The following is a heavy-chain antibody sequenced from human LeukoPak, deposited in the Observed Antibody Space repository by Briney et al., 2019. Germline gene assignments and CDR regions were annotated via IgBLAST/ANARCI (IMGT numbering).Heavy chain of an antibody. CDR3: ARQEVTLVRGVGGPYFDF. V-gene: IGHV3-21*01. Sequence: GGSLTHSCAASRFTFSDYSMNWVRQAPGKGLEWVSSISSGSSYIYYADSVKGRFTISRDNAKNSLYLQMNSLRAEDTAVYYCARQEVTLVRGVGGPYFDFWGRGTTVTVSS. CDR2: ISSGSSYI. D-gene: IGHD3-10*01. J-gene: IGHJ6*03. CDR1: RFTFSDYS.